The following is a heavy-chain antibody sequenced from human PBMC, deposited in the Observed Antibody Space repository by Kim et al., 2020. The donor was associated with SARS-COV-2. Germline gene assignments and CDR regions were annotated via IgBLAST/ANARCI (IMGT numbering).Heavy chain of an antibody. V-gene: IGHV3-48*02. CDR1: GFTFSSYE. CDR2: ITGSSSTI. J-gene: IGHJ2*01. CDR3: ARTFDF. Sequence: GGSLRLSCAASGFTFSSYEMNWVRQAPGKGLEWVSYITGSSSTIYYADSVKGRFTISRDNAKDSLYLQMNSLRDEDTAVYYCARTFDFWGRGTLVTVSS.